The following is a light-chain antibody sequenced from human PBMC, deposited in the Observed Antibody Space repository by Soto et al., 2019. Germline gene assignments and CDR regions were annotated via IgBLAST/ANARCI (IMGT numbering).Light chain of an antibody. CDR1: SSNIGNNA. J-gene: IGLJ2*01. Sequence: QSVLTQPPSVSEAPRQRVTISCSGSSSNIGNNAVKWYQQLPGKAPKLLIYYDDLLPSGVSDRLSGSKSGTSASLAISGLQSEDEADYYCAAWDDSLNGVLFGGGTKLTVL. CDR3: AAWDDSLNGVL. CDR2: YDD. V-gene: IGLV1-36*01.